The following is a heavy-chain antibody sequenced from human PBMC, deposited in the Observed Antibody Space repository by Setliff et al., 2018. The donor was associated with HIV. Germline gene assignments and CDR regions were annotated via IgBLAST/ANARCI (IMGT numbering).Heavy chain of an antibody. CDR1: GGSINTGGYY. CDR2: IYYTWTT. Sequence: PSETLSLTCVVSGGSINTGGYYWTWIRQVPGKGLEWIGSIYYTWTTNYNPSLESRLTISIDTSQNHFSLKLTSVTAADTAVYYCARGGRSTVATWAWFDPWGQGTLVTVSS. D-gene: IGHD4-4*01. J-gene: IGHJ5*02. V-gene: IGHV4-31*11. CDR3: ARGGRSTVATWAWFDP.